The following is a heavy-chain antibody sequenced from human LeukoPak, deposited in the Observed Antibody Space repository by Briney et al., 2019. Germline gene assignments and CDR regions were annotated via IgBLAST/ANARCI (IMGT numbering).Heavy chain of an antibody. J-gene: IGHJ4*02. CDR1: GDSITSYY. Sequence: SETLSLTCTVSGDSITSYYWSWIRQAPGKGLEWIGYIYDSETTRYNPSLMSRVTISLDTSKKQFSLKLSSVTAADTAVYYCARGFGSSWYYFDYWGQGTLATVSS. D-gene: IGHD6-13*01. CDR3: ARGFGSSWYYFDY. CDR2: IYDSETT. V-gene: IGHV4-59*01.